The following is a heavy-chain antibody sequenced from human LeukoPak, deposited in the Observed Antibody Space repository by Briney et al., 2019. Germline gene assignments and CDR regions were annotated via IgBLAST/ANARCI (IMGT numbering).Heavy chain of an antibody. CDR1: GFTFSSYG. CDR3: AKGASDAFDI. V-gene: IGHV3-30*18. CDR2: ISYDGSNK. J-gene: IGHJ3*02. Sequence: GGPLRLSCAASGFTFSSYGMHCVPQATGKGLEWVAVISYDGSNKYYADSVKGRFTIPRDNPKNTLYLQMNSLRAEDTAVYYCAKGASDAFDIWGQGTMVTVSS.